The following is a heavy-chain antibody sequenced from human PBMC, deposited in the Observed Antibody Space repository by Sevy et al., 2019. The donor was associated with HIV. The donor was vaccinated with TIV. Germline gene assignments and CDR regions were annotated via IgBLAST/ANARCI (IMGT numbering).Heavy chain of an antibody. CDR3: ARGEIPSPYYYGMDV. CDR2: IYYSGST. CDR1: GGSISSYY. D-gene: IGHD2-2*02. Sequence: SEILSLTCTVSGGSISSYYWSWIRQPPGKGLEWIGYIYYSGSTNYNPSLKSRVTISVDTSKNQFSLKLSSVTAADTAVYYCARGEIPSPYYYGMDVWGQGTTVTVSS. V-gene: IGHV4-59*01. J-gene: IGHJ6*02.